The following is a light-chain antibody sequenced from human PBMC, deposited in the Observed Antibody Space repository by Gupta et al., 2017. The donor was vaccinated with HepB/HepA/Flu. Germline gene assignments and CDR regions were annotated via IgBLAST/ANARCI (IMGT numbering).Light chain of an antibody. CDR1: SSDVGGYNY. CDR2: DVS. CDR3: SSYTSSSTPHVV. Sequence: QSALTHPASVSGSPGPSITISCTGTSSDVGGYNYVSWYQQHPGKAPKLMIYDVSNRPSGVSNRFSGSKSGNTASLTISGLQAEDEADYYCSSYTSSSTPHVVFGGGTKLTVL. J-gene: IGLJ2*01. V-gene: IGLV2-14*01.